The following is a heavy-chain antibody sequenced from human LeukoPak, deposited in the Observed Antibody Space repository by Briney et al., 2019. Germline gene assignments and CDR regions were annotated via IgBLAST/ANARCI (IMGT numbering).Heavy chain of an antibody. CDR2: IYYSGST. Sequence: SETLSLTCTVSGVSISSYYWSWIRQPPGKGLEWIGYIYYSGSTNYNPSLKSRVTISVDTSKNQFSLKLSSVTAADTAVYYCARGGPFYFDYWGQGTRVTVSS. J-gene: IGHJ4*02. D-gene: IGHD3-16*01. CDR3: ARGGPFYFDY. CDR1: GVSISSYY. V-gene: IGHV4-59*01.